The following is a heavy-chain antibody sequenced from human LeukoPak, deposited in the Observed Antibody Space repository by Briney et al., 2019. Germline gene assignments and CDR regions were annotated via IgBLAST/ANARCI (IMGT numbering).Heavy chain of an antibody. CDR1: GFTFSSYS. CDR2: ISSSSSYI. CDR3: ARGPWAIRRSGEYFQH. J-gene: IGHJ1*01. D-gene: IGHD2-2*02. Sequence: KSGGSLRLSCAASGFTFSSYSMKWVRQAPGKGLEWVSSISSSSSYIYYADSVKGRFTISRDNAKNSLYLQMNSLRAEDTAVYYCARGPWAIRRSGEYFQHWGQGTLVTVSS. V-gene: IGHV3-21*01.